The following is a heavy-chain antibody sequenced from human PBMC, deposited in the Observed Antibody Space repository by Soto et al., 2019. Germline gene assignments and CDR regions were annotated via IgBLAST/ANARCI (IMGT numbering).Heavy chain of an antibody. Sequence: QVQLQESDPGLVRPSGTLSLTCTVSGGSISSTNWWSWVRQPPGKGLEWIGEIYHSGSTNYNPSLKSRVTMSVDKSKNQFSLRLSSVTAADTAVYYCARDGAAALFLPPLAVWGQGTMVTVSS. CDR3: ARDGAAALFLPPLAV. CDR2: IYHSGST. CDR1: GGSISSTNW. J-gene: IGHJ4*02. D-gene: IGHD6-13*01. V-gene: IGHV4-4*02.